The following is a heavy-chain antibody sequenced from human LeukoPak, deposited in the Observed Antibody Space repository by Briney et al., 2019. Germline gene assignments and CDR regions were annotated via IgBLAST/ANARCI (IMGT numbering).Heavy chain of an antibody. CDR2: INSDGIST. CDR3: ARGYCSGGSCYKLNACDI. V-gene: IGHV3-74*01. D-gene: IGHD2-15*01. J-gene: IGHJ3*02. Sequence: GGSLRLSCAASGFTFSSYWMHWVRQAPGKGLVWVSHINSDGISTGYVDSVKGRFIISSDNAKNTLYLQMNSLRAEDTAVYYCARGYCSGGSCYKLNACDIWGQGTMVTVSS. CDR1: GFTFSSYW.